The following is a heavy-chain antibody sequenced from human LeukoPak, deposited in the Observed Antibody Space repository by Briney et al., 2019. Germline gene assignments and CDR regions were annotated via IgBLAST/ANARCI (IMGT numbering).Heavy chain of an antibody. CDR3: ARRTYYYDSSPANDAFDI. D-gene: IGHD3-22*01. J-gene: IGHJ3*02. Sequence: PSETLSLTCTVSGGSISSYYWSWIRQPPGKGLEWIGYIYYSGSTNYNPSLKSRVTISVDTSKNQFSLKLSSVTAADTAVYYCARRTYYYDSSPANDAFDIWGQGTMVTVSS. V-gene: IGHV4-59*01. CDR2: IYYSGST. CDR1: GGSISSYY.